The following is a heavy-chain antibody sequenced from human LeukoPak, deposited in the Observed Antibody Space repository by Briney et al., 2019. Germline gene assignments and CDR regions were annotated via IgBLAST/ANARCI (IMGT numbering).Heavy chain of an antibody. V-gene: IGHV3-33*01. CDR1: GFTFSSQG. D-gene: IGHD6-13*01. CDR2: IWYDGSNK. Sequence: GSLRLSCAAAGFTFSSQGMPWVRQAPGKGPGWVAVIWYDGSNKYYADSVKGRFTISRDNSKNTLYLQMNSLRAEDTAVYYCARESGRAAAGSDYWGQGTLVTVSS. J-gene: IGHJ4*02. CDR3: ARESGRAAAGSDY.